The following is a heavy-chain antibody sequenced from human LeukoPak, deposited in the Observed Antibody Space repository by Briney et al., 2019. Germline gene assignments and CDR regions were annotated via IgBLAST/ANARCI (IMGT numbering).Heavy chain of an antibody. CDR1: GYTFTGYY. Sequence: GASVKVSCKASGYTFTGYYMHWVRQAPGQGLEWMGIINPSGGSTSYAQKFQGRITMTRDTSTSTVYMELSSLRSEDTAVYYCASGVSYGPFGYWGQGTLVTVSS. J-gene: IGHJ4*02. V-gene: IGHV1-46*01. D-gene: IGHD3-10*01. CDR2: INPSGGST. CDR3: ASGVSYGPFGY.